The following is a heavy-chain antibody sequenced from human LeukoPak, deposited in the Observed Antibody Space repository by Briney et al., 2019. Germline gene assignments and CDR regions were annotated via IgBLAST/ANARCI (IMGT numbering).Heavy chain of an antibody. J-gene: IGHJ5*02. CDR1: GGSFSGYY. CDR2: INHSGST. D-gene: IGHD3-10*01. CDR3: ARGPNGSLWFGELYPWFDP. Sequence: PSETLSLTCAVYGGSFSGYYWSWIRQPPGKGLEWIGEINHSGSTNYNPSLKSRVTISVDTSKNQFSLKLSSVTAADTAVYYCARGPNGSLWFGELYPWFDPWGQGTLVTVSS. V-gene: IGHV4-34*01.